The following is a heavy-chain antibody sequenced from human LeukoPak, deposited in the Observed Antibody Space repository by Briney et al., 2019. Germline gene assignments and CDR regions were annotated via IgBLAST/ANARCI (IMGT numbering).Heavy chain of an antibody. CDR1: GGSITNYY. D-gene: IGHD6-13*01. Sequence: PSETLSLTCTVSGGSITNYYWTWIRQPPGKGLEWIGYIYYSGSTNYNPSLKSRVTISVDTSKNQFSLKLSSVTAADTAVYYCARVKNWQQLDYWGQGTLVTVSS. V-gene: IGHV4-59*01. CDR2: IYYSGST. CDR3: ARVKNWQQLDY. J-gene: IGHJ4*02.